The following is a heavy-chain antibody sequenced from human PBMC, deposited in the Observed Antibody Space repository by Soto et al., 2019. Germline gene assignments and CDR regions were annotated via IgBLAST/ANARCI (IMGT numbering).Heavy chain of an antibody. CDR3: ARGRYDPFDYYYYGMDV. V-gene: IGHV3-53*01. D-gene: IGHD1-1*01. J-gene: IGHJ6*02. Sequence: EVQLVESGGGLIQPGGSLRLSCAASGFTVSSNYMSWVRQAPGKGLEWVSVIYSGGSTYYADSVKGRFTISRDNSKNTLYLQMNSLRAEDTAVYYCARGRYDPFDYYYYGMDVWGQGTTVTVSS. CDR2: IYSGGST. CDR1: GFTVSSNY.